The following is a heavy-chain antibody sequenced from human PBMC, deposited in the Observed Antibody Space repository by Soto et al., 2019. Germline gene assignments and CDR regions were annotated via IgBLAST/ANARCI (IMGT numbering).Heavy chain of an antibody. CDR1: GFTFSNAW. Sequence: GGSLRLSCAASGFTFSNAWMSWVRQAPGKGLEWDGRIKSKTDGGTTDYAAPVKGRFTISRDDSKNTLYLQMNSLKTEDTAVYYCSAETRHCSSTICRKTFYYYYYMVVWGKGTTVTVSS. J-gene: IGHJ6*03. D-gene: IGHD2-2*01. CDR3: SAETRHCSSTICRKTFYYYYYMVV. CDR2: IKSKTDGGTT. V-gene: IGHV3-15*01.